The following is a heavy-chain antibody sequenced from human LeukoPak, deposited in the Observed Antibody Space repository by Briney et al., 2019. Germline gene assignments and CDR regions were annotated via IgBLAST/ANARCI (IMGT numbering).Heavy chain of an antibody. CDR3: ASTYSSNWNFDY. V-gene: IGHV4-30-2*01. D-gene: IGHD6-13*01. Sequence: PSETLSLTCAVSGGSISSGGYSWSWIRQPPGKGLEWIGYIYHSGSTYYNPSLKSRVTISVDRSKNQFSLKLSSVTAADTAVYYCASTYSSNWNFDYWGQGTLVTVSS. CDR1: GGSISSGGYS. CDR2: IYHSGST. J-gene: IGHJ4*02.